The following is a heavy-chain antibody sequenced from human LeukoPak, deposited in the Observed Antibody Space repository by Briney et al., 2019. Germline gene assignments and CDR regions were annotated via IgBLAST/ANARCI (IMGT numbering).Heavy chain of an antibody. V-gene: IGHV1-24*01. J-gene: IGHJ6*02. CDR2: FDPEDGET. CDR3: ARDCITIFGVVIPYYYGMDV. CDR1: GYTLTELS. D-gene: IGHD3-3*01. Sequence: ASVKVSCKVSGYTLTELSMHWVRQAPGKGLEWMGGFDPEDGETIYAQKFQGRVTMTEDTSTDTAYMELSSLRSEDMAVYYCARDCITIFGVVIPYYYGMDVWGQGTTVTVSS.